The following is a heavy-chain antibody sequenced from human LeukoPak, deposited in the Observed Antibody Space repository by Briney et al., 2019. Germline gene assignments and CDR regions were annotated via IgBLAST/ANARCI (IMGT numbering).Heavy chain of an antibody. J-gene: IGHJ4*02. CDR1: GFTFSYFG. CDR3: AKDAGH. D-gene: IGHD6-13*01. Sequence: SGGTLRLSCVASGFTFSYFGMHWVRQAPGKGLEWVAFIRYDGSNKYYADSVKGRFTISRDNSKNTLYLQMNSLRAEDTAVYYCAKDAGHWGQGTLVTVSS. V-gene: IGHV3-30*02. CDR2: IRYDGSNK.